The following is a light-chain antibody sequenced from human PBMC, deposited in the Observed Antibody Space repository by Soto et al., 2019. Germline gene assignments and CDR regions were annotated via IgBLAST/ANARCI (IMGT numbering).Light chain of an antibody. Sequence: EIVMTQSPVTLSVSPGGGATLSCRASQSAGTNLAWYQQQPGQPPRLIIYSTSSRATGIPDRFSGGGSGTDFTLTISSLTPEDFAVYYCQQYGGSPSFSFGPGTKVDIK. CDR2: STS. CDR1: QSAGTN. V-gene: IGKV3-20*01. CDR3: QQYGGSPSFS. J-gene: IGKJ3*01.